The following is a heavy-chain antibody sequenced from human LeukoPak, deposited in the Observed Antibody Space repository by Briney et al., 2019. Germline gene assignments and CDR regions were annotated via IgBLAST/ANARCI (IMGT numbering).Heavy chain of an antibody. V-gene: IGHV4-4*02. D-gene: IGHD3-10*01. J-gene: IGHJ4*02. CDR1: GGSISSSNW. CDR2: INHSGST. Sequence: SGTLSLTCAVSGGSISSSNWWSWVRQPPGKGLEWIGEINHSGSTNYNPSLKSRVTISVDTSKNQFSLKLSSVTAADTAVYYCARSSRRSYYYGSGRVPGFDYWGQGTLVTVSS. CDR3: ARSSRRSYYYGSGRVPGFDY.